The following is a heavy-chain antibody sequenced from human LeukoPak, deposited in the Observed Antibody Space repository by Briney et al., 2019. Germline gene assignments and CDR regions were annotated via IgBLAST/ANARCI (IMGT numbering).Heavy chain of an antibody. V-gene: IGHV3-7*01. CDR1: GFTFSSYV. CDR2: IKQDGSAK. D-gene: IGHD2-15*01. J-gene: IGHJ4*02. Sequence: GGSLRLSCAASGFTFSSYVMNWVRQAPGKGLEWVANIKQDGSAKYYVDSVKGRFTISRDNAKNSLYLQMGSLRAEDTAVYYCARFSGRNWGQGTLVTVSS. CDR3: ARFSGRN.